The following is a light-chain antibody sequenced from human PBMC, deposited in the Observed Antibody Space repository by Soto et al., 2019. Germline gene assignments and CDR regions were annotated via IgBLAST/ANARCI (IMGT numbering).Light chain of an antibody. Sequence: QSALTQPASVSGSPGQSITISCTGTSSDVGGYNYVSWYQQHPGKAPKLMIYDVSNRPSGVSNRFSGSKSGNTASLTISGLQAEEEADFYCSSYTSSSTVVFGGGTKLT. CDR2: DVS. CDR3: SSYTSSSTVV. J-gene: IGLJ2*01. CDR1: SSDVGGYNY. V-gene: IGLV2-14*01.